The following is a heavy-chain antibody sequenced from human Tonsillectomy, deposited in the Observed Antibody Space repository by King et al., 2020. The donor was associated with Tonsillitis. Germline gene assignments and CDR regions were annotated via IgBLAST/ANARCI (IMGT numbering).Heavy chain of an antibody. D-gene: IGHD3-3*01. V-gene: IGHV3-30*18. J-gene: IGHJ4*02. CDR1: GFTFSSYG. CDR2: ISYDGSNK. Sequence: LQLVQSGGGVVQPGRSLRLSCAASGFTFSSYGMHWVRQAPGKGLEWVAVISYDGSNKYYADSVKGRFTISRDNSKNTLYLQMNSLRAEDTAVYYCAKEDRKYYDFWSGYYFFDYWGQGTLVTVSS. CDR3: AKEDRKYYDFWSGYYFFDY.